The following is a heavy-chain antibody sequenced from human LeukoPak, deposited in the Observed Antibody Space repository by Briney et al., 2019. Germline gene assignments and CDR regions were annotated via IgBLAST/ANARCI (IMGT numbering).Heavy chain of an antibody. V-gene: IGHV1-2*02. Sequence: ASVKVSCKASGYSFNSQGLNWVRQAPGQGLEWMGWINPNSGGTNYAQKFQGRVTMTRDTSISTAYMELSRLRSDDTAVYYCARGRCSGGSCYRGDWFDPWGQGTLVTVS. J-gene: IGHJ5*02. D-gene: IGHD2-15*01. CDR1: GYSFNSQG. CDR3: ARGRCSGGSCYRGDWFDP. CDR2: INPNSGGT.